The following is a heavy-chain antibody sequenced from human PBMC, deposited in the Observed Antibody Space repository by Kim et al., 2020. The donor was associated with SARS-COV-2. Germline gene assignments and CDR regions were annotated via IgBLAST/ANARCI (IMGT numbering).Heavy chain of an antibody. J-gene: IGHJ4*02. Sequence: GGSLRLSCAASGFTFSSYAMHWFRQAPGKGLEWVAVISYDGSNKYYADSVKGRFTISRDNSKNTLYLQMNSLRAEDTAVYYCAREDITVTLDYWGQGTLV. CDR2: ISYDGSNK. V-gene: IGHV3-30*04. CDR3: AREDITVTLDY. CDR1: GFTFSSYA. D-gene: IGHD4-17*01.